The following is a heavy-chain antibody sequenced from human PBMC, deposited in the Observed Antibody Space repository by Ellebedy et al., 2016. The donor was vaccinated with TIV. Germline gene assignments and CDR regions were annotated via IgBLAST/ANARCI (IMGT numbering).Heavy chain of an antibody. CDR1: GFTLSNYW. J-gene: IGHJ4*02. Sequence: GGSLRLSXAASGFTLSNYWMSWVRHTPGKGLQWVTNIGRDGSEQYYVASVEGRFTVSRDNAKSSLYLQMNSLRAEDTAFYYCVKAGSMAATGGYFHSWGQGTLVTVSS. CDR2: IGRDGSEQ. V-gene: IGHV3-7*03. CDR3: VKAGSMAATGGYFHS. D-gene: IGHD2-15*01.